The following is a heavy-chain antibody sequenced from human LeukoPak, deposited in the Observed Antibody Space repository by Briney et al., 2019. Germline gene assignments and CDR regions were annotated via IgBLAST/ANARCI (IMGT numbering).Heavy chain of an antibody. Sequence: PGGSLRLSCAASGFTFSSYDMHWVRQATGKGLEWVSAIGTAGDTYYPGSVKGRFTISRENAKNSLYLQMNSLRAGDTAVYYCARGRPNWYFDFWGRGTLVTVSS. CDR2: IGTAGDT. D-gene: IGHD6-6*01. J-gene: IGHJ2*01. CDR3: ARGRPNWYFDF. CDR1: GFTFSSYD. V-gene: IGHV3-13*01.